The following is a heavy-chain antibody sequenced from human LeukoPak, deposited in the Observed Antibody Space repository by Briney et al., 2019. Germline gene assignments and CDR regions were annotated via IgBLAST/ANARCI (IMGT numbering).Heavy chain of an antibody. D-gene: IGHD2-15*01. J-gene: IGHJ4*02. V-gene: IGHV1-18*01. CDR1: GYTFTSYG. CDR3: ARDSSQWYCSGGSCYSVY. CDR2: ISAYNGNT. Sequence: ASVTVSCKASGYTFTSYGISWVRQAPGQGLEWMGWISAYNGNTNYAQKLQGRVTMTTDTSTSTAYMELRSLRSDDTAVYYCARDSSQWYCSGGSCYSVYWGQGTVVTVSS.